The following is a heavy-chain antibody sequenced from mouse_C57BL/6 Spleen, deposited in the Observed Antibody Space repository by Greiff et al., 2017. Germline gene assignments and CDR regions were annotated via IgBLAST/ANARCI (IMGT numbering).Heavy chain of an antibody. CDR3: AQSGPLYCNYEDLFAY. D-gene: IGHD2-1*01. V-gene: IGHV8-5*01. Sequence: QVPLQVSGPGILQPSQTLSLTCSFSGFSLSTSNMGIGWLRPPSGKGLEWLAHLWWNDAKYYNPSLQSRLTISKDTSHNQVFLKIPRVDTADTATYYCAQSGPLYCNYEDLFAYWGQGTLVTVSA. J-gene: IGHJ3*01. CDR1: GFSLSTSNMG. CDR2: LWWNDAK.